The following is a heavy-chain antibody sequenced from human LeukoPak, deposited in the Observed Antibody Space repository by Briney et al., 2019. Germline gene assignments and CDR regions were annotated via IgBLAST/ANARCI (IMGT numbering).Heavy chain of an antibody. CDR1: GYTPTSYG. CDR3: ARARTAMVPSYYYYYYMDV. D-gene: IGHD3-10*01. V-gene: IGHV1-18*04. CDR2: ISIYNGDT. Sequence: ESLKISCKGSGYTPTSYGISWVRQAPGQGLEWMGWISIYNGDTNYAQKFQGRVTMSTDTMTADTSTSTAYMELRSLRSDDTAVYYCARARTAMVPSYYYYYYMDVWGKGTTVTVSS. J-gene: IGHJ6*03.